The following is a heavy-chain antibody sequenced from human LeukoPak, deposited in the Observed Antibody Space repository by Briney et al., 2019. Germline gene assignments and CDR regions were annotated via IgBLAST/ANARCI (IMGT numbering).Heavy chain of an antibody. CDR3: TRRYCSSINCPRHFEF. J-gene: IGHJ4*02. Sequence: GSLRLSCTTSGFTFDDYAMSWVRQAPGKGLEWVGFIRSKAYGGTAEYAASVKGRFTISRDDSKNIAYLQMNSLKTEDTAVYYCTRRYCSSINCPRHFEFWGQGTLVTVSS. V-gene: IGHV3-49*04. CDR1: GFTFDDYA. D-gene: IGHD2-2*01. CDR2: IRSKAYGGTA.